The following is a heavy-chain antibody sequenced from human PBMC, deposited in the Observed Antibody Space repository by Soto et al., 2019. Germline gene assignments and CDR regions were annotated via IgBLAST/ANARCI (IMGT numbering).Heavy chain of an antibody. Sequence: PGGSLRLSCAASGFTFSSYNMNWVRQAPGKGLEWVSYISSSSSTIYYADSVKGRFTISRDNAKNSLYLQMNSLGAEDTAVYYCARARGYCSNGVCSYYYYSYMDVWGKGTTVTVSS. CDR2: ISSSSSTI. CDR3: ARARGYCSNGVCSYYYYSYMDV. V-gene: IGHV3-48*01. J-gene: IGHJ6*03. CDR1: GFTFSSYN. D-gene: IGHD2-8*01.